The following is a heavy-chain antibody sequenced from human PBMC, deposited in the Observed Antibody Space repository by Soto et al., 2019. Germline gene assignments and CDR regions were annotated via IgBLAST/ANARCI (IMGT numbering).Heavy chain of an antibody. D-gene: IGHD2-8*01. CDR1: GGSVSSGSYY. Sequence: SETLSLTCTVSGGSVSSGSYYWSWIRQPPGKGLEWIGYIYYSGSTNYNPSLKSRVTISVDTSKNQFSLKLSSVTAADTAVYYCARPLTPYYYYYYGMDVWGQGTTVIVSS. V-gene: IGHV4-61*01. CDR3: ARPLTPYYYYYYGMDV. CDR2: IYYSGST. J-gene: IGHJ6*02.